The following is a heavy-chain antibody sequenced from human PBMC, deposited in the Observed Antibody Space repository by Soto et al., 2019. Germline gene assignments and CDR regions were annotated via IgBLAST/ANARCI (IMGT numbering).Heavy chain of an antibody. CDR3: DRHYGGSAFDI. D-gene: IGHD3-16*01. Sequence: SETLSLTYSASGYSSSDYYWSWIRQTPGKGLEWIGYIHYSGTTYYNPSLKSRVTISEDMSRNQFSLSLSSVTAADTAVYFCDRHYGGSAFDIWGQGTSVTVSS. V-gene: IGHV4-30-4*01. J-gene: IGHJ3*02. CDR2: IHYSGTT. CDR1: GYSSSDYY.